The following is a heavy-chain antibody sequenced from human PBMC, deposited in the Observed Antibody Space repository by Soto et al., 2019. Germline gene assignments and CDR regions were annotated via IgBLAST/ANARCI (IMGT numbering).Heavy chain of an antibody. CDR2: ISAYNGNT. V-gene: IGHV1-18*01. D-gene: IGHD6-13*01. Sequence: VDSENLARQDSAYSFTRNGLRGVRQAPRQRLEWIGWISAYNGNTNYAQKLQGRVTKTTDTSTSTAYMELRSLRSDDTAVYYCARDRRLGIAAAQGALDIWG. CDR3: ARDRRLGIAAAQGALDI. J-gene: IGHJ3*02. CDR1: AYSFTRNG.